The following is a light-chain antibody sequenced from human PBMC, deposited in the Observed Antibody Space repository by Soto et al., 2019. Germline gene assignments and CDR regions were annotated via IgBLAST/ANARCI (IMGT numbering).Light chain of an antibody. CDR2: EVS. J-gene: IGLJ1*01. CDR3: SSYAGNNNPSV. CDR1: SSDVGGYNY. V-gene: IGLV2-8*01. Sequence: QSVLTQPPSASGSPGQSVTISCTGTSSDVGGYNYVSWYQQHPGKAPKLMIYEVSKRPSGVPDRFSGSKSGNTASLTVSGLQAEDEADYYCSSYAGNNNPSVFGTGTKVTVL.